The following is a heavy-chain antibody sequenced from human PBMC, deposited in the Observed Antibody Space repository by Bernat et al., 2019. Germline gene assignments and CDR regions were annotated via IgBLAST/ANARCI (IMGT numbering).Heavy chain of an antibody. V-gene: IGHV3-49*04. CDR1: GFTFGDYA. D-gene: IGHD1-26*01. CDR2: IRSKAYGGTT. J-gene: IGHJ6*03. CDR3: TREKLGYNYYYMDV. Sequence: EVQLVESGGGLVQPGRSLRLSCTASGFTFGDYAMSWVRQAPGKGLEWVSFIRSKAYGGTTEYAWSVKGRITSARDESKRIAYLQMNSLETEDTAVYYCTREKLGYNYYYMDVWGKGTTVTVSS.